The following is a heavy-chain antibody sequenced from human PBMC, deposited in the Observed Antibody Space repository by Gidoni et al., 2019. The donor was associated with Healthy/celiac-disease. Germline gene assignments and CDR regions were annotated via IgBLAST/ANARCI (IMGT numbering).Heavy chain of an antibody. Sequence: QVQLVQSGAEVKKPGASVKVSCKASGYTFTSYYMHWVRQAPGQGLEWMGIINPSGGSTSYAQKFQGRVTMTRDTSTSTVYMELSSLRSEDTAVYYCARDPRIAVAGTMDWFDPWGQGTLVTVSS. CDR1: GYTFTSYY. J-gene: IGHJ5*02. V-gene: IGHV1-46*01. CDR2: INPSGGST. CDR3: ARDPRIAVAGTMDWFDP. D-gene: IGHD6-19*01.